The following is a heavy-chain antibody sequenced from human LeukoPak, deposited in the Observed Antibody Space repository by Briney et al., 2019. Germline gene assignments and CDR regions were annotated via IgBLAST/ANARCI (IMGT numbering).Heavy chain of an antibody. J-gene: IGHJ4*02. CDR2: IKPKTDGETT. CDR1: GFTFSNAY. V-gene: IGHV3-15*07. CDR3: ITPLPYSAQ. D-gene: IGHD2-21*01. Sequence: GGSLTLSCAASGFTFSNAYMNWVRHAPGKGLEWVGRIKPKTDGETTEYAAPVKDRFSNSREDSKSMMYLQMTSLKTEDTAVYYCITPLPYSAQGGQGTLVTVSS.